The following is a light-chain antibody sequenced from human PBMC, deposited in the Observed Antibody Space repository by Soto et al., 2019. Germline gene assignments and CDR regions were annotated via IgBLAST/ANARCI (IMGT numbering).Light chain of an antibody. CDR2: KAS. Sequence: DIQMTQSPSTLSGSVGDRVTITCRASQTISSWLAWYQQKPGKAPKLLIYKASTLKSGVPSRFSGSGSGTDFTLTISSLQPEDVATYYCQKYNSAPHSFGPGTKVDIK. CDR1: QTISSW. CDR3: QKYNSAPHS. J-gene: IGKJ3*01. V-gene: IGKV1-5*03.